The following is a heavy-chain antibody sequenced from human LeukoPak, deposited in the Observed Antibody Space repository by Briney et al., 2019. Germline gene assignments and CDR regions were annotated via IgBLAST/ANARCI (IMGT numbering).Heavy chain of an antibody. CDR1: GYSFTSYW. Sequence: KAGESLKISCKGSGYSFTSYWIGWVRQMPGKGLEWMGIIYPSDSDTRYSPSFQGQAIISADKSINTAYLQWISLKASDTAMYYCARLKDCSPTSCQRPALPIDYWGQGTVVTVSS. J-gene: IGHJ4*02. CDR2: IYPSDSDT. D-gene: IGHD2-2*01. V-gene: IGHV5-51*01. CDR3: ARLKDCSPTSCQRPALPIDY.